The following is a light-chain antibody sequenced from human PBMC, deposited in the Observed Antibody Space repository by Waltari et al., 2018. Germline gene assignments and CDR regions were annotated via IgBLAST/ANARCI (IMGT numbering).Light chain of an antibody. CDR2: DTS. CDR3: QQRRNGPLT. CDR1: QSVSYY. Sequence: EIVLTQSPATLSLSPGERATLSCRASQSVSYYLAWYQQRPGKAPRLLIYDTSHRATGSPDRFSGSGSETDFTLTISSLEREDVAVYYCQQRRNGPLTFGGGTKVEIK. V-gene: IGKV3-11*01. J-gene: IGKJ4*01.